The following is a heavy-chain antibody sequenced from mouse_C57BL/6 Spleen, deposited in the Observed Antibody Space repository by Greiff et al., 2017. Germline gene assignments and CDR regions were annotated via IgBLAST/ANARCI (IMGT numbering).Heavy chain of an antibody. D-gene: IGHD1-1*01. V-gene: IGHV2-9-1*01. CDR1: GFSLTSYA. J-gene: IGHJ4*01. CDR3: ASLSSSSYGYAMDY. CDR2: IWTGGGT. Sequence: VQLKESGPGLVAPSQSLSITCTVSGFSLTSYAISWVRQPPGKGLEWLGVIWTGGGTNYNSALKSRLSISKDNSKSQVFLKMNSLQTDDTARYYCASLSSSSYGYAMDYWGQGTSVTVSS.